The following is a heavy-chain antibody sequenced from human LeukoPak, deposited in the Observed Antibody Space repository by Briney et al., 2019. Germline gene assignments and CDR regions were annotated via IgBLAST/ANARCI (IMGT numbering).Heavy chain of an antibody. CDR1: GGSISSYY. CDR3: ARVRGAFDY. V-gene: IGHV4-59*01. D-gene: IGHD3-16*01. CDR2: IYYNGST. Sequence: SETLSLTCTVSGGSISSYYWSWIRQPPGKGLEWIGYIYYNGSTNYNPSLKSRVTISVDTSKNQFSLKLSSVTAADTAVYYCARVRGAFDYWGQGTLVTVSS. J-gene: IGHJ4*02.